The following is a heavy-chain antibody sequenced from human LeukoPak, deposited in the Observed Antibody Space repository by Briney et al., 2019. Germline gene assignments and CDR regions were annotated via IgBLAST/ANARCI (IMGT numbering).Heavy chain of an antibody. J-gene: IGHJ5*02. Sequence: GASVKVSCKASGGTFSSYAISWVRQAPGQGLEWMGGIIPIFGTANYAQKFQGRVTITADESTSTAYMELSSLRSEDTAVYYCARRSGRLYRNWFDPWGQGTLVTVSS. D-gene: IGHD1-26*01. CDR1: GGTFSSYA. V-gene: IGHV1-69*13. CDR2: IIPIFGTA. CDR3: ARRSGRLYRNWFDP.